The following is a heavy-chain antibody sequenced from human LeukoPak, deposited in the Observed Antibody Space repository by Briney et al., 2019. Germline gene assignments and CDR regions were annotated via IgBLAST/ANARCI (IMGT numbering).Heavy chain of an antibody. CDR2: IKQDGSEK. D-gene: IGHD3-16*01. Sequence: GGSLRLSCAASGFTFSSYWMSWVRQAPGKGLEWVANIKQDGSEKYYVDSVKGQFTISRDNAKNSLFLQMDSLRAEDTALYYCAKAAGGITFGGVSFFDYWGQGTLVTVSS. CDR1: GFTFSSYW. V-gene: IGHV3-7*03. CDR3: AKAAGGITFGGVSFFDY. J-gene: IGHJ4*02.